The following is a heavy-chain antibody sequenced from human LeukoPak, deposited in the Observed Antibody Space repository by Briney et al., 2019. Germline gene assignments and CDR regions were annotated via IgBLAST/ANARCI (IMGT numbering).Heavy chain of an antibody. Sequence: PSETLSLTCTVSGGSISSYYWSWIRQPPGKGLEWIGYIYYSGSTNYNPSLKSRVTISVDTSKNQFSLKLSSVTAADTAVYYCARLERWLQPIDYWGQGTLVTVSS. J-gene: IGHJ4*02. CDR1: GGSISSYY. CDR3: ARLERWLQPIDY. D-gene: IGHD5-12*01. V-gene: IGHV4-59*08. CDR2: IYYSGST.